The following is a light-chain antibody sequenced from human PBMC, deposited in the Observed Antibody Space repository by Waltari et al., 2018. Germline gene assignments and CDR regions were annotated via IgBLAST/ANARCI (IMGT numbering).Light chain of an antibody. CDR2: EAT. V-gene: IGLV1-51*02. CDR1: RSNIGNNY. J-gene: IGLJ7*01. CDR3: GTWDSSLSGAV. Sequence: QSVLTQPPSVSAAPGQRVTISCSGGRSNIGNNYVSWYRQFQGTAPKLLIYEATERPSGIVGRFSGSKSGTSATLDITGLQAGDEADYYCGTWDSSLSGAVFGGGTHLTVL.